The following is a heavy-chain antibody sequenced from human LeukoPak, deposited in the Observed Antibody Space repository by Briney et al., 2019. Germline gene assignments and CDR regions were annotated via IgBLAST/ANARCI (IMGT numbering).Heavy chain of an antibody. J-gene: IGHJ4*02. CDR3: ARYSGSYRDS. CDR2: ISSGSSYI. Sequence: GGSLRLSCAASGFTFSNYNMNWVRQAPGKGLEWVSCISSGSSYIYYADSVKGRFTISRDNAKNSLYLQMNSLRADDTAVYYCARYSGSYRDSWGQGTLVTVSS. CDR1: GFTFSNYN. V-gene: IGHV3-21*01. D-gene: IGHD1-26*01.